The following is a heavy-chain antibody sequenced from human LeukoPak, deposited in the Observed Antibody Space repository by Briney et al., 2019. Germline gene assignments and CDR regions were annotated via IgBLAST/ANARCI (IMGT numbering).Heavy chain of an antibody. Sequence: GGSLRLSCAVSGITFSSYAMSWVRQAPGKGLEWVSTISGSGTYTYYTDSVKGRFTISRDNSKNTLYLQKNSLRAEDTAVYFCAKDRVAAAGRDYFDYWGQGILVTVSS. D-gene: IGHD6-13*01. V-gene: IGHV3-23*01. CDR3: AKDRVAAAGRDYFDY. CDR1: GITFSSYA. J-gene: IGHJ4*02. CDR2: ISGSGTYT.